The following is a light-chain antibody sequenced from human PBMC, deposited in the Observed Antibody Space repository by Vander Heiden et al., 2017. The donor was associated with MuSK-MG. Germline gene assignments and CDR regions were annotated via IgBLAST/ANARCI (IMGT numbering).Light chain of an antibody. CDR1: QNIGNY. CDR3: QRSDTYPRT. Sequence: DIQMTQSPSSLSASVGDRVTITCRASQNIGNYLHWYQQKPGKAPSLLIYTASFLHSGVPSRFSGSASGADFTLTISSLHPEDFATYYCQRSDTYPRTFGPGTKLEIK. J-gene: IGKJ2*02. V-gene: IGKV1-39*01. CDR2: TAS.